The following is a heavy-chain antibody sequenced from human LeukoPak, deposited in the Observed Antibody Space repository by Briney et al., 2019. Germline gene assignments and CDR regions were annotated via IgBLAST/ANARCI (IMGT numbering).Heavy chain of an antibody. V-gene: IGHV3-21*01. CDR3: AATWSGSSPVRTFDI. J-gene: IGHJ3*02. Sequence: GGSLRLSCAASGFTFSSYSMNWVRQAPGKGLEWVSSISSSSSYIYYADSVKGRFTISRDNAKNSLYLQMNSLRAEDTAVYYCAATWSGSSPVRTFDIWGQGTMVTVSS. CDR1: GFTFSSYS. D-gene: IGHD1-26*01. CDR2: ISSSSSYI.